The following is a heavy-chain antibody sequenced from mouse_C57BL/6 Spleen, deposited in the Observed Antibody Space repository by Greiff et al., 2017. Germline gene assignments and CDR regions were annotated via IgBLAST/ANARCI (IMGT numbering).Heavy chain of an antibody. Sequence: EVQLVESGPVLVKPGASVKMSCKASGYTFTDYYMNWVKQSHGKSLEWIGVINPYNGGTSYNQKFKGKATLTVDKSSSTAYMELNSLTSEDSAVYYCARRGTDAMDYWGQGTSVTVSS. CDR1: GYTFTDYY. J-gene: IGHJ4*01. V-gene: IGHV1-19*01. CDR3: ARRGTDAMDY. CDR2: INPYNGGT. D-gene: IGHD3-3*01.